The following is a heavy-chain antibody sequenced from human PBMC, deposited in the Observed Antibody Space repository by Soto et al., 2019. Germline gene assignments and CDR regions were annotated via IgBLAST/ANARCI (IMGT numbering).Heavy chain of an antibody. CDR3: AREYSRWFDP. V-gene: IGHV4-59*01. CDR1: GGSITNYY. CDR2: VYYTGTT. D-gene: IGHD2-15*01. Sequence: SETLSLTCTVSGGSITNYYWSWIRQAPGKGLEWVGYVYYTGTTTYNPSLKRRVAMSVDTSKKQVSLKVNSVTAADTAVYYCAREYSRWFDPWGQGTLVTVSS. J-gene: IGHJ5*02.